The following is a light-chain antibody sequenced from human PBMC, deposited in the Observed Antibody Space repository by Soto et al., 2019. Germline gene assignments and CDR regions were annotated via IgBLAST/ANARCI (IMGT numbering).Light chain of an antibody. J-gene: IGKJ1*01. CDR2: GAS. CDR3: QQYNNWPPRT. Sequence: ENVLRLSPGTLSLSPGERATLSCRASQSVSSSYLAWYQQKPGQAPRLLIYGASNRATGIPARFSGSGSGTEFTLTISSLQSEDFAVYYCQQYNNWPPRTFGQGTKVDVK. CDR1: QSVSSSY. V-gene: IGKV3-15*01.